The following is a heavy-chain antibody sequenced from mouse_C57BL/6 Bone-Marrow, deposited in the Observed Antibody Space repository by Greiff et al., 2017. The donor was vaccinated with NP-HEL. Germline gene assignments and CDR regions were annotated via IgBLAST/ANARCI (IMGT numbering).Heavy chain of an antibody. CDR2: IYPRDGST. J-gene: IGHJ2*01. V-gene: IGHV1-85*01. CDR1: GYTFTSYD. Sequence: QVQLQQSGPELVKPGASVKLSCKASGYTFTSYDINWVKQRPGQGLEWIGWIYPRDGSTKYTEKFKGKATLTVATSSSTAYMELHSLTSEDSAVYFCARRGRGPIFDYWGQGTTLTVSS. CDR3: ARRGRGPIFDY. D-gene: IGHD3-3*01.